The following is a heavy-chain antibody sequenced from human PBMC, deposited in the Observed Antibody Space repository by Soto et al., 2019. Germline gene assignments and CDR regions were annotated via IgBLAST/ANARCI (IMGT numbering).Heavy chain of an antibody. CDR2: INCNGGTI. CDR1: GFTFDDYG. V-gene: IGHV3-20*01. D-gene: IGHD2-2*01. Sequence: EVQLVESGGGLVQPGGSLRLSCAASGFTFDDYGMSWVRQAPGKGLEWVSGINCNGGTIGYADSVKGRFTISRDNAKNYLYLQLNSLRDEGTALYECARVQYRSRYCGSICWYDFWLDRWGQGTLVTVSS. CDR3: ARVQYRSRYCGSICWYDFWLDR. J-gene: IGHJ5*02.